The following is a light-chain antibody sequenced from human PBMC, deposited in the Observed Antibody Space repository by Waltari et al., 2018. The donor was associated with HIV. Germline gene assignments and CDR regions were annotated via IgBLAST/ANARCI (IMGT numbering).Light chain of an antibody. Sequence: EIVLTQSPATLSLSPGERATLSCRASQSVSIYLAWYQQKPGQPPRLLIYDASNRATTIPARFSGSGSGTDLTLTIRSLEPEDFAVYYCQQRSRWPPAYTFGQGIKLEIK. CDR1: QSVSIY. CDR2: DAS. J-gene: IGKJ2*01. V-gene: IGKV3-11*01. CDR3: QQRSRWPPAYT.